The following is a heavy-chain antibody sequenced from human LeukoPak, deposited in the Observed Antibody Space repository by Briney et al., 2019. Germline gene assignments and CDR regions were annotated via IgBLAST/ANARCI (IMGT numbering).Heavy chain of an antibody. CDR2: ISSGSTYT. CDR1: GISFSDYY. CDR3: ARVNNYYGARGGGYFDY. Sequence: TSGGSLRLSCAASGISFSDYYMSWIRQAPGKGLEWVSDISSGSTYTNYADSVKGRFTIFRDNAKNSLYLQMNSLRTEDTAVYYCARVNNYYGARGGGYFDYWGQGTLVTVSS. J-gene: IGHJ4*02. D-gene: IGHD3-10*01. V-gene: IGHV3-11*05.